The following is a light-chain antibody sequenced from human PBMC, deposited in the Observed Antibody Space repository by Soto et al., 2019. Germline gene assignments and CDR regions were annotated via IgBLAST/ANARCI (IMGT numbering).Light chain of an antibody. CDR1: NSNYNL. V-gene: IGLV2-23*01. Sequence: QSALTQPASVSGSPGQSITISCTGTNSNYNLVSWYQQHPGKAPKLMIYEDIKRPPGISNRFSGSKSGNTASLTISGLQADDEAYYYCLSYAGLHPSWVFGGGTKLTVL. CDR3: LSYAGLHPSWV. CDR2: EDI. J-gene: IGLJ3*02.